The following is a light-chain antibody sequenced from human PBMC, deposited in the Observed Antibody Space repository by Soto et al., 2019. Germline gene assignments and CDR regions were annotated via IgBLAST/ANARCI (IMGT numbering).Light chain of an antibody. CDR1: SSDVGGYNY. CDR3: SSYTSSSLLRDV. Sequence: QSALTQPASVSGSPGQSITISCTGTSSDVGGYNYVSWYQQHPGKAPKLMIYEVSNRPSGVSNRFSGSKSGNTASLTISGLQAEDEADYSCSSYTSSSLLRDVFGTGTKLTVL. CDR2: EVS. J-gene: IGLJ1*01. V-gene: IGLV2-14*01.